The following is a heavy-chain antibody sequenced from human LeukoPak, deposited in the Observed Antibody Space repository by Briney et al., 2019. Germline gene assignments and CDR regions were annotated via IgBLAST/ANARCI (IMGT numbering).Heavy chain of an antibody. D-gene: IGHD6-13*01. CDR2: ISGSGGST. CDR3: AKYSSSWYFFWFDP. CDR1: GFTSSSYA. Sequence: PGGSLRLSCAASGFTSSSYAMSWVRQAPGKGLEWVSAISGSGGSTYYADSVKGRFTISRDNSKNTLYLQMNSLRAEDTAVYYCAKYSSSWYFFWFDPWGQGTLVTVSS. J-gene: IGHJ5*02. V-gene: IGHV3-23*01.